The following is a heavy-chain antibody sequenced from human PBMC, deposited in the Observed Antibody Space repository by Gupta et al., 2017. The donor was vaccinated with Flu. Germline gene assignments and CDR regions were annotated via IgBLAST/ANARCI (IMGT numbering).Heavy chain of an antibody. CDR2: IYYSGST. CDR1: GGSISCYY. D-gene: IGHD2-21*01. CDR3: ARRVWWAGFDP. V-gene: IGHV4-59*08. Sequence: QVQLQESGPGLVKPSETLSLTCTVSGGSISCYYWSWIRHPPGKGLEWIGYIYYSGSTNYNPSLKSRVTISVDTSKNQFSLKLSSVTAADTAVYYCARRVWWAGFDPWGQGTLVTVSS. J-gene: IGHJ5*02.